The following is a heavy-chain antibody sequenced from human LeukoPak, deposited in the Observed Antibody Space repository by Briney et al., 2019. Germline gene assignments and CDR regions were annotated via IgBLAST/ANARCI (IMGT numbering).Heavy chain of an antibody. CDR3: ARPFSNYGWFDP. D-gene: IGHD4-11*01. J-gene: IGHJ5*02. CDR2: IWNDGSNK. CDR1: GFTFSSYG. V-gene: IGHV3-33*03. Sequence: GRSLRLSCTASGFTFSSYGMHWVRQAPGKGLEWVAVIWNDGSNKYYADSVKGRFTISKDNSKNTVYLQMNSLRAEDTAVYYCARPFSNYGWFDPWGQATLVTVSS.